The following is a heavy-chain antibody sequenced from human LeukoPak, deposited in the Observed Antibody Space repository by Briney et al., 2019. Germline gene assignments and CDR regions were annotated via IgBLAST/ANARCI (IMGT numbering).Heavy chain of an antibody. J-gene: IGHJ4*02. V-gene: IGHV3-9*03. CDR1: GFTFDDYA. CDR2: ISWNSGSI. D-gene: IGHD5-24*01. Sequence: GGSLRLSCAASGFTFDDYAMHWVRHAPGKGLEWVSGISWNSGSIGYADSVKGRFTISRDNAKNSLYLQMNSLRAEDMALYYCAKDMFRDGYNSYFDYWGQGTLVTVSS. CDR3: AKDMFRDGYNSYFDY.